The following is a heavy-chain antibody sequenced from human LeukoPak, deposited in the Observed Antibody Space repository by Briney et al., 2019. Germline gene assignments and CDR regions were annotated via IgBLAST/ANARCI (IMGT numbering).Heavy chain of an antibody. V-gene: IGHV4-34*01. CDR3: ARHRGTYYYGSGSYPPLNWFDP. Sequence: SETLSLTCAVYGGSFSGYYWSWIRQPPGKGLEWIGEINHSGSTNYNPSLKSRVTISVDTSKNQFSLKLSSVTAADTAVYYCARHRGTYYYGSGSYPPLNWFDPWGQGTLVTVSS. CDR2: INHSGST. J-gene: IGHJ5*02. CDR1: GGSFSGYY. D-gene: IGHD3-10*01.